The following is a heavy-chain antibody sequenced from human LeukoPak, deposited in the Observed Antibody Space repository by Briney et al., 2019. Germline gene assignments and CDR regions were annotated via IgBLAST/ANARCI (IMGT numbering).Heavy chain of an antibody. D-gene: IGHD4-17*01. Sequence: MSSETLSLTCAVSGYSISSGYYWGWIRQPPGKGLEWIGSSYHSGSTYYNPSLKSRVTISVDTSKNQCSLKLSSVTAADTAVYYCARRTVTTIDYWGQGTLVTVSS. V-gene: IGHV4-38-2*01. CDR1: GYSISSGYY. CDR2: SYHSGST. J-gene: IGHJ4*02. CDR3: ARRTVTTIDY.